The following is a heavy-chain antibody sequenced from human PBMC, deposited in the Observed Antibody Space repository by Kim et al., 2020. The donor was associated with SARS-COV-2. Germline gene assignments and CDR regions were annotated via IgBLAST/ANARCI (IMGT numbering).Heavy chain of an antibody. J-gene: IGHJ4*02. Sequence: SVKVSCKASGGTFSSYAISWVRQAPGQGLEWMGGIIPIFGTANYAQKFQGRVTITADESTSTAYMELSSLRSEDTAVYYCARAGLYCGGDCYSRGRFDYWGQGTLVTVSS. D-gene: IGHD2-21*02. V-gene: IGHV1-69*13. CDR1: GGTFSSYA. CDR2: IIPIFGTA. CDR3: ARAGLYCGGDCYSRGRFDY.